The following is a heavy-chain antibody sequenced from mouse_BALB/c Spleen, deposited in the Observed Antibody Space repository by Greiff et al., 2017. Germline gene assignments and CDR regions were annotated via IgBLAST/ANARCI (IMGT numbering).Heavy chain of an antibody. J-gene: IGHJ4*01. CDR1: GYTFTSYT. CDR3: ASGGSRAMDY. V-gene: IGHV1-4*02. Sequence: VQLQQSAAELARPGASVKMSCKASGYTFTSYTMHWVKQRPGQGLEWIGYINPSSGYTEYNQKFKDKTTLTADKSSSTAYMQLSSLTSEDSAVYYCASGGSRAMDYWGQGTSVTVSS. CDR2: INPSSGYT. D-gene: IGHD3-1*01.